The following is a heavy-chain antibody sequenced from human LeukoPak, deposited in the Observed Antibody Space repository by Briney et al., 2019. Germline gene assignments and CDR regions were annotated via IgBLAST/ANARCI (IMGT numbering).Heavy chain of an antibody. CDR1: GYTFNSYG. V-gene: IGHV1-18*01. J-gene: IGHJ5*02. CDR2: INPYNGNT. D-gene: IGHD2-2*02. Sequence: ASVKVSCKTSGYTFNSYGISWVRQAPGQGLAWMGWINPYNGNTNYAQNLQGRVTMTTDTSTSTAYVELRSLRSDDTAVYYCARRGLTNEDTYCNSTGCYIASGDWFDPWGQGTLVTVS. CDR3: ARRGLTNEDTYCNSTGCYIASGDWFDP.